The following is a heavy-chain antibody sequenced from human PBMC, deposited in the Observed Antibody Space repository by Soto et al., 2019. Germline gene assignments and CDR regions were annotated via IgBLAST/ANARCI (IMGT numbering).Heavy chain of an antibody. Sequence: SVKVSCKASGGTFSSYAISWVRQAPGQGLEWMGGIIPIFGTANYAQKFRGRVTITADESASTAYMELSSLRSEDTAVYYCARGRASRPYYYYYGMDVWGQGTTVTVSS. J-gene: IGHJ6*02. CDR3: ARGRASRPYYYYYGMDV. V-gene: IGHV1-69*13. CDR1: GGTFSSYA. CDR2: IIPIFGTA.